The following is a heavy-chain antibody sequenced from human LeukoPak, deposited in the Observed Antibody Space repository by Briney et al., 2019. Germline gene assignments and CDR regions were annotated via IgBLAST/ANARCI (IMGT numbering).Heavy chain of an antibody. CDR2: ISGRGGST. D-gene: IGHD2-15*01. Sequence: GGSLRLSCAASGFTFSNSAMSWVRQAPGKGLGWVSAISGRGGSTYDADSVKGRFTTSRDNSKNTLYLQMNSLRAEDTAVYYCAKEYCSGGSCYCSRWGQGTLVTVSS. CDR1: GFTFSNSA. V-gene: IGHV3-23*01. CDR3: AKEYCSGGSCYCSR. J-gene: IGHJ4*02.